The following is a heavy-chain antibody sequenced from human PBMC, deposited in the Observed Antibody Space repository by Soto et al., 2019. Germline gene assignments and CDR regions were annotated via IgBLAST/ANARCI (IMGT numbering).Heavy chain of an antibody. D-gene: IGHD2-2*01. J-gene: IGHJ5*02. CDR2: MNVKSGNT. CDR1: GYTFNTFD. Sequence: QVHLVQSGAEVKKPGASVKVSCKTSGYTFNTFDINWVRQTAGQGLEWIGWMNVKSGNTEYARKFKGRVQMTWNISISTAFMELSGLSYDDTAVYYCARSPIEVVVVPRLKKFDPWGQGTLVTVSS. V-gene: IGHV1-8*01. CDR3: ARSPIEVVVVPRLKKFDP.